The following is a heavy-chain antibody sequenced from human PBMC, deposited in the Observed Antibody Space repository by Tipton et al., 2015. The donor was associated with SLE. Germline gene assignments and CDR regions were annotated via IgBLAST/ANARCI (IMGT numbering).Heavy chain of an antibody. J-gene: IGHJ4*02. D-gene: IGHD3-16*02. V-gene: IGHV5-10-1*01. CDR1: GYSFTGYW. CDR2: IDPSDSYT. Sequence: QSGAEVKKPGESLRISCKGSGYSFTGYWISWVRQMPGKGLEWMGRIDPSDSYTNYGPSFQGHVTISADKSISTAYLQWSSLKASDTAMYYCARLSPYVWGSYRAGDYWGQGTLVTVSS. CDR3: ARLSPYVWGSYRAGDY.